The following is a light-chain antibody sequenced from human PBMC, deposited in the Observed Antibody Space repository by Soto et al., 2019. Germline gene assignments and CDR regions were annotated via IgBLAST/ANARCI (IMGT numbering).Light chain of an antibody. CDR3: QSYDSSLSGWV. CDR1: RSNIGAGYG. V-gene: IGLV1-40*01. Sequence: QSVLTQPPSVSGAPGQRVTISCTGSRSNIGAGYGVHWYQQLPGTAPKLLIYGNSNRPSGVPDRFSGSKSGTSASLAITGLQAEDEADYYCQSYDSSLSGWVFGGGTK. J-gene: IGLJ3*02. CDR2: GNS.